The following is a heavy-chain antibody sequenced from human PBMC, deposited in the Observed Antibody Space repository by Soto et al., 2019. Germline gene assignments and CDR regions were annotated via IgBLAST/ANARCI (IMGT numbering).Heavy chain of an antibody. V-gene: IGHV1-2*04. D-gene: IGHD2-15*01. CDR1: GYTFTGYY. CDR2: INPNSGGT. CDR3: ARDNCSDGSCYSDARMDV. Sequence: ASVKVSCKASGYTFTGYYIHWVRQAPGQGLEWMGWINPNSGGTSYAQKFQGWVTMTRDTSISTAYMELSRLISDDTAVYYCARDNCSDGSCYSDARMDVWGQGTTVTVSS. J-gene: IGHJ6*02.